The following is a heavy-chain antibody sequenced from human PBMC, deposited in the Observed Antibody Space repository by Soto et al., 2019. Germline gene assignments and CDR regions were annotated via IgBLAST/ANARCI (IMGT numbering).Heavy chain of an antibody. V-gene: IGHV3-66*01. Sequence: EVQLVESGGGLVQPGESLRLSCAVSGFTVSSNYMRWVRQAPGKGLEWVSVIYRGGNTFYTDSVKGRFTISRDNSNNTLYLQMNSLRVEDTAVYYCARDPLGPLTTVNVWGQGTLVTVSS. D-gene: IGHD4-17*01. CDR2: IYRGGNT. CDR3: ARDPLGPLTTVNV. CDR1: GFTVSSNY. J-gene: IGHJ4*02.